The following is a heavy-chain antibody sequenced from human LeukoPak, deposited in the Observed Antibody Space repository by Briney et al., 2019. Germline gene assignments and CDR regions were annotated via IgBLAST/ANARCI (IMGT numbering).Heavy chain of an antibody. Sequence: PGGSLRLSCAASGFTFDDYAMSWVRQAPGKGLEWVSGINWNGGSTGYADSVKGRFTISRDNAKNSLYLQMNSLRAEDTALYYWARVDNIVVVPAASYYFDYWGQGTLVTVSS. CDR2: INWNGGST. J-gene: IGHJ4*02. CDR3: ARVDNIVVVPAASYYFDY. D-gene: IGHD2-2*01. CDR1: GFTFDDYA. V-gene: IGHV3-20*04.